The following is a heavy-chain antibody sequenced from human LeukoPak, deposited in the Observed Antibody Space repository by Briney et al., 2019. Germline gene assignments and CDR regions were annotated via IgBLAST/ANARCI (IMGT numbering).Heavy chain of an antibody. CDR1: GFSVSSNY. V-gene: IGHV3-66*03. D-gene: IGHD3-10*01. CDR2: LYSTGTT. Sequence: GGSLRLSCAASGFSVSSNYVSWVRQAPGKGLEWVSVLYSTGTTFYADSVKGRFTTSRDNSKNTVNLQMNSLRPEDTAVYYCARDRGPGWFDPWGQGTLVTVSS. CDR3: ARDRGPGWFDP. J-gene: IGHJ5*02.